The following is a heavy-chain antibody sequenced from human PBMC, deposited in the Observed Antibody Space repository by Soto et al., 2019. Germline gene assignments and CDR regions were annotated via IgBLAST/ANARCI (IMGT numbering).Heavy chain of an antibody. D-gene: IGHD3-10*02. CDR3: SRAPLLPPVRTFDV. J-gene: IGHJ3*01. Sequence: QVQLQESGPGLVKPSETLSLTCTVSSGSINENYYWHWIRQSPGKELEWIGYVFHTRTTHYNPSLESRVTISIRQSKNQCSMTLTSVAASYTAIYYCSRAPLLPPVRTFDVWGPGTMVIVSS. CDR2: VFHTRTT. CDR1: SGSINENYY. V-gene: IGHV4-59*01.